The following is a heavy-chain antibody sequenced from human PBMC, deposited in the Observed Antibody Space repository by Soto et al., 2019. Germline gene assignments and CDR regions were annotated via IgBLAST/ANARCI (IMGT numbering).Heavy chain of an antibody. V-gene: IGHV3-23*01. CDR3: AKVFVGYSSGRDAFDI. D-gene: IGHD6-19*01. J-gene: IGHJ3*02. CDR2: ISGSGGST. CDR1: GFTFSSYA. Sequence: GGSLRLSCAASGFTFSSYAMSWVRQAPGKGLEWVSAISGSGGSTYYADSVKGRFTISRDNSKNTLYLQMNSLRAEDTAVYYCAKVFVGYSSGRDAFDIWGQGTMVTVSS.